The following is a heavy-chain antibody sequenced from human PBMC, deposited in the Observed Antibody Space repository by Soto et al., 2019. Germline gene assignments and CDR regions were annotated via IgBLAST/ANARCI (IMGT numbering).Heavy chain of an antibody. CDR1: RGSISSRDYY. J-gene: IGHJ4*01. CDR3: GRVPFYAPSGTYYIDY. D-gene: IGHD1-26*01. Sequence: SETLSLTCTVSRGSISSRDYYWSWIRQPPGKGLEWIGYIYYSGSTYYNPSLKSRINISIDTSIDQFSLNMNSVTAADTAVYYCGRVPFYAPSGTYYIDYWGHGTQVTVYS. CDR2: IYYSGST. V-gene: IGHV4-30-4*01.